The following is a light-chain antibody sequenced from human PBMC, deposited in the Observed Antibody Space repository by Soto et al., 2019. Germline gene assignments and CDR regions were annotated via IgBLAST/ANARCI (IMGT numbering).Light chain of an antibody. V-gene: IGKV3-11*01. CDR3: QQRTNWPLT. J-gene: IGKJ4*01. CDR1: QSVSRY. Sequence: DIVLTQSPATLSLSPGERATLSCRASQSVSRYLAWYQQRPGQAPRLLIYDASNRATGVPARFSGTGSGTDFTLTISSLEPEDFAVYYCQQRTNWPLTLGGGTKVDIK. CDR2: DAS.